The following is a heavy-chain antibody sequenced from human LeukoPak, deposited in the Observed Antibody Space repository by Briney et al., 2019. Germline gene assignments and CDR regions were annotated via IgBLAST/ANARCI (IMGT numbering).Heavy chain of an antibody. J-gene: IGHJ4*02. CDR3: ARQQLYYFDY. CDR2: IYSGGST. CDR1: GFTVSSNF. Sequence: PGGSLRLSCAASGFTVSSNFMSWVRQAPGKGLEWVSVIYSGGSTYYADSVKGRFTISRDNSKNTLYLQMNSLRAEDTAVYYCARQQLYYFDYWGQGTLVTVSS. V-gene: IGHV3-66*04. D-gene: IGHD6-13*01.